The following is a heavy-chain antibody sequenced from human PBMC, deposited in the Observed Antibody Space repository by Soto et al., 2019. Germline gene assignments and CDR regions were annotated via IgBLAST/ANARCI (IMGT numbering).Heavy chain of an antibody. Sequence: SQTLSLTCAISGDSIYTASVAWNWIRQSPSRGLEWLGRTYYRSKWISDYAVSVKSRILINPDTPKNQFSLQLNSVTPEDTAVYYCARGRASAFDIWGQGTMVTVSS. V-gene: IGHV6-1*01. D-gene: IGHD5-12*01. CDR3: ARGRASAFDI. CDR1: GDSIYTASVA. CDR2: TYYRSKWIS. J-gene: IGHJ3*02.